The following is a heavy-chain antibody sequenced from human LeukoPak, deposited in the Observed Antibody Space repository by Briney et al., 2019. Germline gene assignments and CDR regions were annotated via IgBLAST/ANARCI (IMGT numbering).Heavy chain of an antibody. V-gene: IGHV3-7*01. D-gene: IGHD6-13*01. J-gene: IGHJ4*02. Sequence: PGGSLRLSCAASGFTFSSYWMSWVRQSPGKGLEWVANINQDGSENHYVDSVKGRFTISRDNAKNSVFVQMNGLSVEDTAVYYCVRAGGSSWSDFWGQGTLVTVSS. CDR2: INQDGSEN. CDR1: GFTFSSYW. CDR3: VRAGGSSWSDF.